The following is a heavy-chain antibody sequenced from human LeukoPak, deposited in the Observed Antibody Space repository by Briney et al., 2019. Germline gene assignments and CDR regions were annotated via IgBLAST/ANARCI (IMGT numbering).Heavy chain of an antibody. CDR1: GFTFSSYW. CDR3: ARRVPDYYGSGQFDY. V-gene: IGHV3-7*01. Sequence: GGPLSLSCAASGFTFSSYWMSWLRQAPGKGLEWVANIKQGGSEKYYVDSVKGRFTISRDNAKNSLYLQKNSLSAEDTAVYYCARRVPDYYGSGQFDYWGQGTLVTVSS. J-gene: IGHJ4*02. D-gene: IGHD3-10*01. CDR2: IKQGGSEK.